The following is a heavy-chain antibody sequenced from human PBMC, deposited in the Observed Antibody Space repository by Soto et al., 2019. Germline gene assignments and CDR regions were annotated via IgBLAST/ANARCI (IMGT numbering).Heavy chain of an antibody. Sequence: SETLSITCPISAGSIRTGTYSRSWIRQPPGKGLEWVGYIYHSGSTYYNPSLKSRVTISVDRSKNRFSLNLNSVTAADTAVYYCAIANRPITMTYLNWFDPWGQGTLVIVS. J-gene: IGHJ5*02. CDR1: AGSIRTGTYS. CDR2: IYHSGST. CDR3: AIANRPITMTYLNWFDP. D-gene: IGHD3-22*01. V-gene: IGHV4-30-2*01.